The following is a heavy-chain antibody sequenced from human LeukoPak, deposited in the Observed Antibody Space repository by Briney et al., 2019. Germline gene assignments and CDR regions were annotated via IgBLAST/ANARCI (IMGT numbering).Heavy chain of an antibody. Sequence: PGGSLRLSCAASGFTFSSYGMHWVRPAPGKGRGWVAVLSYDGSNKYYADSVKGRFTISRDNSKNTLYLQMNSLRAEDTAVYYCAKVGIVGATTYYFDYWGQGTLVTVSS. D-gene: IGHD1-26*01. CDR1: GFTFSSYG. J-gene: IGHJ4*02. CDR3: AKVGIVGATTYYFDY. CDR2: LSYDGSNK. V-gene: IGHV3-30*18.